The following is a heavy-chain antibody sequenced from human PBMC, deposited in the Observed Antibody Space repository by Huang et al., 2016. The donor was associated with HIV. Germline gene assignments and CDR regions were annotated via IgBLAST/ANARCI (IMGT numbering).Heavy chain of an antibody. Sequence: QMQLQQRGAGLLKPSETLSLTCGVSGGSFTGNYLTWIRQAPGKGLEWIGEVNDSGATIYNPSLNGRVTISLYKSNRELSLNLRSVTAADTAVYYCARQWTILEWLLGLDVWGQGTTVIVSS. J-gene: IGHJ6*02. CDR3: ARQWTILEWLLGLDV. CDR2: VNDSGAT. D-gene: IGHD3-3*01. V-gene: IGHV4-34*02. CDR1: GGSFTGNY.